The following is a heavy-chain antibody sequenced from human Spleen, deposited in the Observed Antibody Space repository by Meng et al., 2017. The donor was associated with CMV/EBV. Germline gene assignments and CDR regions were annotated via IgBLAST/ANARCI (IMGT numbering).Heavy chain of an antibody. V-gene: IGHV3-23*01. CDR2: ISGSGAGT. D-gene: IGHD4/OR15-4a*01. J-gene: IGHJ6*02. CDR1: GFTFNYYA. Sequence: GESLKISCAASGFTFNYYAMNWVRQAPGKGLEWVSGISGSGAGTHYADSVKGRFTISRDNSKNTVYLQMISLRAEDTAVYYCAKGLSDYGCYFYYGMDVWGPGTTVTVSS. CDR3: AKGLSDYGCYFYYGMDV.